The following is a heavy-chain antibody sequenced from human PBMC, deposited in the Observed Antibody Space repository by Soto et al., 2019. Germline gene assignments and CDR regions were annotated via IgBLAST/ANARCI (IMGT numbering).Heavy chain of an antibody. J-gene: IGHJ4*02. CDR3: ARRYGSSFDY. D-gene: IGHD6-13*01. CDR1: GGCISSYY. Sequence: ETLSLTCTVSGGCISSYYWSWIRQPPGKGLEWIGYIYYSGSTNYNPSLKSRVTISVDTSKNQFSLKLSSVTAADTAVYYCARRYGSSFDYWGQGTLVTVSS. V-gene: IGHV4-59*08. CDR2: IYYSGST.